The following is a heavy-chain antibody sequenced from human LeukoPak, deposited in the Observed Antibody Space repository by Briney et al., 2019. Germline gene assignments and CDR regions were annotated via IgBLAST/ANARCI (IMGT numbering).Heavy chain of an antibody. CDR3: AAHQRWGSFDY. J-gene: IGHJ4*02. CDR2: IYSGGST. V-gene: IGHV3-53*01. D-gene: IGHD1-1*01. CDR1: GFTVSSKY. Sequence: GGSLRLSCAASGFTVSSKYMSWVRQAPGKGLEWVSVIYSGGSTYYADSVRGQFTISRDTSNNTLYLQMNSLTADDTAVYYCAAHQRWGSFDYWGQGTLVTVSS.